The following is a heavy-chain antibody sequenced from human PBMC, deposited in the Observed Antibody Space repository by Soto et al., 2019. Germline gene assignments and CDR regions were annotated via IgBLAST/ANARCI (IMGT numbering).Heavy chain of an antibody. CDR2: ISANGQGI. CDR1: GFTFSSYA. D-gene: IGHD1-7*01. Sequence: GGSLILSCAASGFTFSSYALSWVRQAPGKGLEWVSAISANGQGIYYADSVRGRFTISRDNSKNTIFLHMDSLRAEDTAVYYCAKDRNYPRDYFHYWGQGTLVTVSS. CDR3: AKDRNYPRDYFHY. J-gene: IGHJ4*02. V-gene: IGHV3-23*01.